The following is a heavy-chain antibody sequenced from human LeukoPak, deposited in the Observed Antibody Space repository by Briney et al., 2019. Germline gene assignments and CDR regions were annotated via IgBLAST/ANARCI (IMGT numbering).Heavy chain of an antibody. CDR3: ARPVTGTYAPLEY. CDR1: GFTFSNYW. Sequence: GGSLRLSYAASGFTFSNYWMPWVRQAPGTGLVYVSRINSDGSSANYADSVQGRFTISRDNAKNTLYLEMNSLRADDTAVYYCARPVTGTYAPLEYWGQGTLVTVSS. D-gene: IGHD1-1*01. V-gene: IGHV3-74*01. J-gene: IGHJ4*02. CDR2: INSDGSSA.